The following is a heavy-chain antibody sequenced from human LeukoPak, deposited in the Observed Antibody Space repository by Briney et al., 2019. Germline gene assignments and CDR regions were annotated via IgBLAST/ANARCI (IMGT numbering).Heavy chain of an antibody. Sequence: PGGSLRLSCAASGFTFSSYGMHWVRQAPGKGLEWVAVISYDRSNKYYADSVKGRFTISRDNSKNTLYLQMNSLRAEDTAVYYCARDDYDNPIDDAFDIWGQGTMVTVSS. D-gene: IGHD4-17*01. V-gene: IGHV3-30*03. CDR1: GFTFSSYG. CDR3: ARDDYDNPIDDAFDI. CDR2: ISYDRSNK. J-gene: IGHJ3*02.